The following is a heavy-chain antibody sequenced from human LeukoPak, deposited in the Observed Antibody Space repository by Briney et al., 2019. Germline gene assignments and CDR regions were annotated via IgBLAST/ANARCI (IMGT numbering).Heavy chain of an antibody. J-gene: IGHJ4*02. Sequence: SVKVSCKASGGTFSSYAISWVRQAPGQGLEWMGRIIPIFGTANYAQKFQGRVTITTDESTSTAYMELSCLRSEDTAVYYCARTASSSWYNPYYSDYWGQGTLVTVSS. D-gene: IGHD6-13*01. CDR2: IIPIFGTA. CDR3: ARTASSSWYNPYYSDY. CDR1: GGTFSSYA. V-gene: IGHV1-69*05.